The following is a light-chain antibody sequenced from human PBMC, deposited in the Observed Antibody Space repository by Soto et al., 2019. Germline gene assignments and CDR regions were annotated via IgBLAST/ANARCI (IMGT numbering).Light chain of an antibody. CDR1: SSDVGGYNY. Sequence: SVLTQPASVSGSPGQSITIPCTGTSSDVGGYNYVSWYQQHPGKAPKLMIYEVSNRPSGVSNRFSGSKSGNTASLTISGLQAEDEAEYYCSSYTSSSTLVFGGGTKLTVL. V-gene: IGLV2-14*01. CDR3: SSYTSSSTLV. J-gene: IGLJ2*01. CDR2: EVS.